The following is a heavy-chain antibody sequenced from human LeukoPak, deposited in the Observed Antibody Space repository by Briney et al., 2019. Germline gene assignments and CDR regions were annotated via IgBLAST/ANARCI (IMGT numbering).Heavy chain of an antibody. CDR1: GGSFSGYY. V-gene: IGHV4-34*01. Sequence: SETPSLTCAVYGGSFSGYYWGWIRQPPGKGLEWIGSIYYSGSTYYNPSLKSRVTISVDTSKNQFSLKLSSVTAADTAVYYCARDGSLYDILTGYSGNWFDPWGQGTLVTVSS. D-gene: IGHD3-9*01. CDR3: ARDGSLYDILTGYSGNWFDP. CDR2: IYYSGST. J-gene: IGHJ5*02.